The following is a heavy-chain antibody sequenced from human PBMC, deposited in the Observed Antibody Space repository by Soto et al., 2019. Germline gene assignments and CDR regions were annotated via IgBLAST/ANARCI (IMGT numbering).Heavy chain of an antibody. CDR2: IYHSGST. D-gene: IGHD3-22*01. CDR3: AREVYHDSSGYYHGRAFDI. CDR1: GGSISSGGYS. V-gene: IGHV4-30-2*01. J-gene: IGHJ3*02. Sequence: SETLSLTCAVSGGSISSGGYSWSWIRQPPGKGLEWIGYIYHSGSTYYNPSLKSRVTISVDRSKNQFSLKLSSVTAADTAVYYCAREVYHDSSGYYHGRAFDIWGQGTMVTVSS.